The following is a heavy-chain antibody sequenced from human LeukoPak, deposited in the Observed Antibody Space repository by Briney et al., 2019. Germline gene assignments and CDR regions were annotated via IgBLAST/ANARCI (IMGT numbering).Heavy chain of an antibody. J-gene: IGHJ3*02. D-gene: IGHD1-26*01. CDR1: GSTFTACY. CDR2: INRNTGGT. Sequence: ASVKLSFKASGSTFTACYLHWVRLAPGPGLELMGLINRNTGGTRYSQKFQGGVTMTRETSITTAYMELNGLSYDDTAVYYCARVYEGATRVRVGFDIWGQGKMVTASS. CDR3: ARVYEGATRVRVGFDI. V-gene: IGHV1-2*02.